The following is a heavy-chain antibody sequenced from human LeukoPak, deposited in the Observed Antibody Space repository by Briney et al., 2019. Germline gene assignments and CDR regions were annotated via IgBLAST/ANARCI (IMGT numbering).Heavy chain of an antibody. V-gene: IGHV3-30-3*01. Sequence: PGGSLRLSCAASGFTFSSYAMHWVRQAPGKGLEWVAVISYDGSNKYYADSVKGRFTISRDNSKNTLYLQMNSLRAEDTAVYYCARTYSSSLNQIDYWGQGTLVTVSS. J-gene: IGHJ4*02. CDR2: ISYDGSNK. CDR3: ARTYSSSLNQIDY. D-gene: IGHD6-6*01. CDR1: GFTFSSYA.